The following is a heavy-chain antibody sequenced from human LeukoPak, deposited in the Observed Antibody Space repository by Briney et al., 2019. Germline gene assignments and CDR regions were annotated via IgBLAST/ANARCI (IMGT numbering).Heavy chain of an antibody. CDR1: GYTFTSYG. CDR3: ASLIRGVFDY. Sequence: ASVKVSCKASGYTFTSYGISWVRQAPGQGLEWMGGIIPIFGTANYAQKFQGRVTITTDESTSTAYMELSSLRSEDTAVYYCASLIRGVFDYWGQGTLVTVSS. V-gene: IGHV1-69*05. D-gene: IGHD2-8*02. J-gene: IGHJ4*02. CDR2: IIPIFGTA.